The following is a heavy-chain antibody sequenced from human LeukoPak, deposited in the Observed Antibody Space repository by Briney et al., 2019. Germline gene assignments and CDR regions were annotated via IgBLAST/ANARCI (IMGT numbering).Heavy chain of an antibody. CDR2: INPSGGST. V-gene: IGHV1-46*01. Sequence: GASVKVSCKASGYTFTSYYIHWVRQAPGQGLEWMGIINPSGGSTNYAQKFQGRVTMTRNTSTSTVYMELSSLRSEDSAVYYCARDHYSSISDAFDIWGQGTMVTVSS. D-gene: IGHD6-13*01. CDR3: ARDHYSSISDAFDI. CDR1: GYTFTSYY. J-gene: IGHJ3*02.